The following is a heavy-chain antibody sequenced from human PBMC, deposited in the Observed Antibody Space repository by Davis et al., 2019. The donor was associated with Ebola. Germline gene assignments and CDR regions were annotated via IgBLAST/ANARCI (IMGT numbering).Heavy chain of an antibody. Sequence: ASVKVSCKASGYTFTNYDINWVRQATGQGLEWMGWISAYNGNTNYAQKLQGRVTMTTDTSTRTAYMELRSLRSDDTAVYYCARDRRLTMVQGVLPTNPEYYYGMDVWGQGTTVTVSS. J-gene: IGHJ6*02. V-gene: IGHV1-18*01. CDR1: GYTFTNYD. CDR2: ISAYNGNT. CDR3: ARDRRLTMVQGVLPTNPEYYYGMDV. D-gene: IGHD3-10*01.